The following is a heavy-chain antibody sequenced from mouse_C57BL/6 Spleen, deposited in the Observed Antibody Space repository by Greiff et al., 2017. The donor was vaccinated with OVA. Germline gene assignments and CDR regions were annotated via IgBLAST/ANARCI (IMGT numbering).Heavy chain of an antibody. CDR1: GYTFTSYW. CDR3: ARGGYYSPFDD. D-gene: IGHD2-12*01. V-gene: IGHV1-61*01. J-gene: IGHJ2*01. Sequence: VQLQQPGAELVRPGSSVKLSCKASGYTFTSYWMDWVKQRPGQGLEWIGNIYPSDSETHYNQKFKDKATLTVDKSSSTAYMQLSSLTSEDSAVYYCARGGYYSPFDDWGQGTTLTVSS. CDR2: IYPSDSET.